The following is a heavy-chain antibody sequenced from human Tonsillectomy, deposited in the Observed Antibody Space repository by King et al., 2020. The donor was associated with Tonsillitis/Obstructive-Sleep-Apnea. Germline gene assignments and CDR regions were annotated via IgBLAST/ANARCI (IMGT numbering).Heavy chain of an antibody. D-gene: IGHD2-15*01. CDR2: IYYTGST. Sequence: LQLQESGPGLVKPSETLSLTCTVSGGSISSSSFYWDWIRQPPGKGLEWIGHIYYTGSTYYNPSLRSRVTISVDTSKNQFSLKLSSVTAADTAVYYCARRASRSGGSCYEFWGQGTLVTVSS. V-gene: IGHV4-39*01. CDR1: GGSISSSSFY. CDR3: ARRASRSGGSCYEF. J-gene: IGHJ4*02.